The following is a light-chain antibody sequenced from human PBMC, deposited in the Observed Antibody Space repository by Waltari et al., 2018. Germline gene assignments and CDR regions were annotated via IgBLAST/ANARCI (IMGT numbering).Light chain of an antibody. CDR3: QQSYSTTWT. Sequence: DIQMTQSPPSLSASVGDRVTITCRASQSISSYLNWYRQKPGKAPKLLIYAASSLQSGVPSRFSGSGSGTDFTLTISSLQPEDFATYYCQQSYSTTWTFGQGTKVEIK. J-gene: IGKJ1*01. V-gene: IGKV1-39*01. CDR1: QSISSY. CDR2: AAS.